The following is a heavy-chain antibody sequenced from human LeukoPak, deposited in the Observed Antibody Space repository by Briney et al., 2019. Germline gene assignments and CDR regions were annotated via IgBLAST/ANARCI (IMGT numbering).Heavy chain of an antibody. CDR2: IYHSGST. D-gene: IGHD4-23*01. Sequence: SETLSLTCAVSGGSISSSNWWSWVRQPPGKGLEWIGEIYHSGSTNYSPSLKRRVTISVDKSKNQFSLKLSSVTAADTAVYYCARLTDYGGNGDYWGQGTLVTVSS. V-gene: IGHV4-4*02. CDR1: GGSISSSNW. J-gene: IGHJ4*02. CDR3: ARLTDYGGNGDY.